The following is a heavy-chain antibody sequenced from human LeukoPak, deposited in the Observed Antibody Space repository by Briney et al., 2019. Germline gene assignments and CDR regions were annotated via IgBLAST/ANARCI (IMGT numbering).Heavy chain of an antibody. Sequence: ASVKVSCKASGYTFNAHYMHWVRQAPGQGLEWMGWINPNSGGTNYAQKFQGRVTMTRDTSISTAYMELSRLRSDDTAVYYCAKGYSGYDHYFDYWGQGTLVTVSS. CDR2: INPNSGGT. D-gene: IGHD5-12*01. CDR3: AKGYSGYDHYFDY. CDR1: GYTFNAHY. J-gene: IGHJ4*02. V-gene: IGHV1-2*02.